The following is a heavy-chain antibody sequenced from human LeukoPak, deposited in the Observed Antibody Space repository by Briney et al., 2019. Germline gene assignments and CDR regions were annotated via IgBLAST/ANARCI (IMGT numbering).Heavy chain of an antibody. J-gene: IGHJ6*02. CDR1: GGTFSSYA. CDR2: IIPIFGTA. V-gene: IGHV1-69*13. CDR3: ARVKDIVVVPAASYYYYYGMDV. D-gene: IGHD2-2*01. Sequence: GASVKVSCKASGGTFSSYAISWVRQAPGQGLEWMGGIIPIFGTANYAQKFQGRVTITADESTSTAYMELSSLRSEDTAVYYCARVKDIVVVPAASYYYYYGMDVWGQGTTVTVSS.